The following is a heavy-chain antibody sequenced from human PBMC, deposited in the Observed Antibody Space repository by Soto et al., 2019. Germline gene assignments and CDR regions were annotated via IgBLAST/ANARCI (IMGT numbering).Heavy chain of an antibody. CDR2: INAGNGNT. CDR3: ARVSGYYFLDY. J-gene: IGHJ4*02. D-gene: IGHD5-12*01. Sequence: ASVKVSCKASGYTFTNYAMHWVRQAPGQRLEWMGWINAGNGNTKYSQKFQGRVTITRDTSESTAYMELSSLRSEDTAVYYCARVSGYYFLDYWGQGTLVTVSS. CDR1: GYTFTNYA. V-gene: IGHV1-3*01.